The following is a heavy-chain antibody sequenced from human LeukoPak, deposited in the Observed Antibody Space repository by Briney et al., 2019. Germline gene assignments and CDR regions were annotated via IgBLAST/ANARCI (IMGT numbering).Heavy chain of an antibody. J-gene: IGHJ4*02. CDR3: AREDYGDYVGY. CDR1: GYTFTGYY. V-gene: IGHV1-2*02. D-gene: IGHD4-17*01. CDR2: INPNSGGT. Sequence: ASVKVSCKASGYTFTGYYMHWVRQAPGQGLEWMGWINPNSGGTNYAQKFQGRVTMTRDTSIGTAYMELSRLRSDDTAAYYCAREDYGDYVGYWGQGTLVTVSS.